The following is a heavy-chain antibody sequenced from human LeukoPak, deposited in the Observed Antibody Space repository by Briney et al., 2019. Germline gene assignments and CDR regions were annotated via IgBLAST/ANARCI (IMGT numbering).Heavy chain of an antibody. CDR2: ISAYNGNT. D-gene: IGHD2-2*01. CDR1: GYTFTSYG. J-gene: IGHJ4*02. Sequence: GASVKVSCKASGYTFTSYGISWVRQAPGQGLEWMGWISAYNGNTNYAQKLQGRVTMTTDTSTSTAYMELRSLRSDDTAVYYCARDHLRYCSSTSCSCFDCWGQGTLVTVSS. CDR3: ARDHLRYCSSTSCSCFDC. V-gene: IGHV1-18*01.